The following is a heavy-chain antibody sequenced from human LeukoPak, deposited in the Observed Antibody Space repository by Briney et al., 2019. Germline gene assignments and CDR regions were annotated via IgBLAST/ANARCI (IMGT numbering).Heavy chain of an antibody. CDR1: GFTFSSYS. D-gene: IGHD3-3*01. CDR3: ARDFATSYDFWSGYYVDY. V-gene: IGHV3-48*01. J-gene: IGHJ4*02. Sequence: PGGSLRLSCAASGFTFSSYSMNWVRQAPGKGLEWVSYISSSSSTIYYADSVKGRFTISRDNAKNSLYLQMNRLRAEDTAVYYCARDFATSYDFWSGYYVDYWGQGTLVTVSS. CDR2: ISSSSSTI.